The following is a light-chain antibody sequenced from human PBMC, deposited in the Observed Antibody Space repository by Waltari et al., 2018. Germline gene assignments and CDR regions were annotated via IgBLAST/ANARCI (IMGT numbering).Light chain of an antibody. CDR1: SSDVGGYNY. V-gene: IGLV2-14*03. CDR2: DVN. J-gene: IGLJ1*01. CDR3: TSDTSSGLYV. Sequence: QSALTQPASVSGSPGQSITISCTGSSSDVGGYNYVPWYQQHPGKVPKLMIYDVNNRPAGVSNRFSGSKSGNTASLAISGLQAEDEADYYCTSDTSSGLYVFGTGTSVTV.